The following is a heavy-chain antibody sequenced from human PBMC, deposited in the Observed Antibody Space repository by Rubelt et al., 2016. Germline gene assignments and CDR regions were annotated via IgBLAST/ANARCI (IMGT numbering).Heavy chain of an antibody. J-gene: IGHJ4*02. D-gene: IGHD4-17*01. V-gene: IGHV2-26*01. CDR1: GFSLSNARMG. CDR2: IFSNDEK. Sequence: QVTLKESGPVLVKPTETLTLTRTVSGFSLSNARMGVSWIRQPPGKALDWLAHIFSNDEKSYSTSLKSRLTISKDTSKSQVVLSMTNMEPVEAATYYCARVPTGYGDYAWGQGTLVTVSS. CDR3: ARVPTGYGDYA.